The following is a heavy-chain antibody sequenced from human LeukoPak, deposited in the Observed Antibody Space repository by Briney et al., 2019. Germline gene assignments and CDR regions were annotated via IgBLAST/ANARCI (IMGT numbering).Heavy chain of an antibody. V-gene: IGHV4-34*01. D-gene: IGHD4-17*01. Sequence: PSETLSLTCAVPGGSFSGYYWTWIRQPPGKGLEWIGEINHSGSANYSPSLSSRVTISLGMSENQFSLKLTSVTAADTAVYYCARGQGTVTTHWGQGTLVTVSS. CDR3: ARGQGTVTTH. CDR1: GGSFSGYY. CDR2: INHSGSA. J-gene: IGHJ4*02.